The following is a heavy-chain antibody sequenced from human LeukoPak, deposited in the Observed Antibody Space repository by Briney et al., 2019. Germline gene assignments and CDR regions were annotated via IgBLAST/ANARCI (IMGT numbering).Heavy chain of an antibody. CDR2: MKGDGSEK. D-gene: IGHD5-24*01. CDR3: TRVGYIDEGIDY. CDR1: GFTFGSHW. V-gene: IGHV3-7*04. Sequence: XGSLRLSCAASGFTFGSHWMTWVRQAPGKGLEWVANMKGDGSEKYYVDSVKGRFTISRDNAKNSLYLQMNRLRAEDTAIYYCTRVGYIDEGIDYWGQGTLVTVSS. J-gene: IGHJ4*02.